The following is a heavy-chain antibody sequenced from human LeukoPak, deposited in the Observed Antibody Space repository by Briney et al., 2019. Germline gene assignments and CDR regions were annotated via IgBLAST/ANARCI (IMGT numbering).Heavy chain of an antibody. CDR2: ISYDGRNK. D-gene: IGHD2-15*01. CDR1: GFTFNNYG. CDR3: AKGVDYCSGGSCPADY. V-gene: IGHV3-30*18. Sequence: PGGSLRLSCAASGFTFNNYGMHWVRQAPGKGLEWVAVISYDGRNKHYPDSVKGRFTISRDNSKNTLYLQMNSLRAEDTAVYYCAKGVDYCSGGSCPADYWGPGTLVTVSS. J-gene: IGHJ4*02.